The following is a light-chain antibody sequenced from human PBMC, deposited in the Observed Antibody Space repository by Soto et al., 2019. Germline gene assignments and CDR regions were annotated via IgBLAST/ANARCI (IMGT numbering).Light chain of an antibody. CDR3: GTWDISLSLGG. Sequence: QSVLTQPPSVSAAPGQKVTISCSGSSSNIGNNYVSWYQQLPETAPKLLIYENNKRPSGIPDRFSGSKSGTSATLGITGLQTGDEADYYCGTWDISLSLGGFGGGTKVTVL. V-gene: IGLV1-51*02. J-gene: IGLJ3*02. CDR2: ENN. CDR1: SSNIGNNY.